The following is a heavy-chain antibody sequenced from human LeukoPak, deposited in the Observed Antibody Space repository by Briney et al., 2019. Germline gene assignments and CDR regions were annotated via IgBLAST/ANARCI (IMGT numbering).Heavy chain of an antibody. V-gene: IGHV3-30*04. CDR1: GFTFSSYA. CDR2: ISYDGSNK. CDR3: AKAYSGYIDY. J-gene: IGHJ4*02. Sequence: GGSLRLSCAASGFTFSSYAMHWVRQAPGKGLEWVAVISYDGSNKYYADSVKGRFTISRDNSKNTLYLQMNSLRAEDTAVYYCAKAYSGYIDYWGQGTLVTVSS. D-gene: IGHD4-11*01.